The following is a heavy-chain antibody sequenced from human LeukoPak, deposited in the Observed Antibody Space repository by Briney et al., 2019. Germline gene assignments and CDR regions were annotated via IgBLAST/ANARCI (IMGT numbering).Heavy chain of an antibody. V-gene: IGHV4-61*02. CDR2: IYTSERP. Sequence: PSDTLSLPCTVSGGSISSGSYYGRWIPRPAGEGLEWIGRIYTSERPNDTPALKSRVPISVDTSKNQFSLKLTSVTAADTAVYYCARTPIYYFDNSGYYNWGQGTMVTVSS. J-gene: IGHJ4*02. CDR3: ARTPIYYFDNSGYYN. CDR1: GGSISSGSYY. D-gene: IGHD3-22*01.